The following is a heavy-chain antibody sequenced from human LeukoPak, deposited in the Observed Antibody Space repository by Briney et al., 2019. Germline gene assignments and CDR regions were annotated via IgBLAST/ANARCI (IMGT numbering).Heavy chain of an antibody. Sequence: PSETLSPTCTVSGGSISSYYWSWIRQPPGKGLEWIGYIYYSGSTNYNPSLKSRVTISVDTSKNQFSLKLSSVTAADTAVYYCARSIAARPNWYFDLWGRGTLVTVSS. CDR1: GGSISSYY. CDR3: ARSIAARPNWYFDL. D-gene: IGHD6-6*01. V-gene: IGHV4-59*01. J-gene: IGHJ2*01. CDR2: IYYSGST.